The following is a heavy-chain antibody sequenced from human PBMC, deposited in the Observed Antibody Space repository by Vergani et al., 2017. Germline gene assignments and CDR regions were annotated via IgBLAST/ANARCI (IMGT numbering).Heavy chain of an antibody. V-gene: IGHV3-13*01. CDR2: IGTAGDT. J-gene: IGHJ4*02. CDR1: GFTFSSYD. D-gene: IGHD7-27*01. CDR3: AKDIFWGREEGPSKFDY. Sequence: EVQLVETGGGLIQPGGSLRLSCAASGFTFSSYDMHWVRQATGKGLEWVSAIGTAGDTYYPGSVKGRFTISRENAKNSLYLQMNSLRAEDTAVYYCAKDIFWGREEGPSKFDYWGQGTLVTVSS.